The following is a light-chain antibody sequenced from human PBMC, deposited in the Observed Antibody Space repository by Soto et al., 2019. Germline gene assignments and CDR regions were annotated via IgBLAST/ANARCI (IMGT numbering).Light chain of an antibody. V-gene: IGKV1-33*01. Sequence: DIQMTQSPSSLSASVGDRVTITCQASQDISNYLNWYQQKLGKAPKLLIYDASNLETGVPSRFSGGGSGTDFTLTISSLQPEDIATYYCQQYDNLLTFGGGTKVDIK. J-gene: IGKJ4*01. CDR1: QDISNY. CDR2: DAS. CDR3: QQYDNLLT.